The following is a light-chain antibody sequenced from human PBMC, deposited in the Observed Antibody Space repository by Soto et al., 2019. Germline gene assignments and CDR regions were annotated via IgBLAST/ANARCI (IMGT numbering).Light chain of an antibody. J-gene: IGLJ7*01. CDR3: QSYDSSYAV. CDR2: EDN. V-gene: IGLV6-57*04. CDR1: SGSIASNY. Sequence: NFMLTQPHSVSESPGKTVTISCTRSSGSIASNYVQWYQQRPGSAPTTVIYEDNQRPSGVPDRFSGSIDSSSNSASLTISGLKTEDEAGYYCQSYDSSYAVFGGGTKLTVL.